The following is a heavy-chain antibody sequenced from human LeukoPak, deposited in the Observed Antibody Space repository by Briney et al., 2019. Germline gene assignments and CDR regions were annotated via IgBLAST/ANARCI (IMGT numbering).Heavy chain of an antibody. J-gene: IGHJ4*02. V-gene: IGHV3-74*01. CDR3: AKGGVYGDYYFDY. CDR1: GFTFSSHL. CDR2: ISSDGTYT. D-gene: IGHD4-17*01. Sequence: GGSLRLSCAASGFTFSSHLMHWVRQAPGKGLVWVSRISSDGTYTNYADSVKGRFTISGDNSKNTVYLQMNSLRAEDTALYYCAKGGVYGDYYFDYWGQGTLVTVSS.